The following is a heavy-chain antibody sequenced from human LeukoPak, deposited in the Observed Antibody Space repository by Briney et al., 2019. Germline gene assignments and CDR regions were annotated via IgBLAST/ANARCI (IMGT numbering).Heavy chain of an antibody. Sequence: ASVKVSCKASGYTFSSYTMNWVRQAPGQGLEWMGWINTNTGNPTYAQDYTGRFVFSLDTSVSTTYLQISRLKAEDTAVYYCASGPSYSGSNEYFDSWGQGTLVTVSS. V-gene: IGHV7-4-1*02. CDR1: GYTFSSYT. D-gene: IGHD1-26*01. J-gene: IGHJ4*02. CDR3: ASGPSYSGSNEYFDS. CDR2: INTNTGNP.